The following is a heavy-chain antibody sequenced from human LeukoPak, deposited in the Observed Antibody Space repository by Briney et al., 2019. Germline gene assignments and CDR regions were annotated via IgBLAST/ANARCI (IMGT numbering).Heavy chain of an antibody. D-gene: IGHD6-13*01. J-gene: IGHJ4*02. CDR1: GGSISSSNW. Sequence: SETLSLTRAVSGGSISSSNWWSWVRQPPGKGLEWIGEIYHSGSTNYNPSLKSRVTISVDKSKNQFSLKLSPVTAADTAVYYCARHGSSYSFDYWGQGTLVTVSS. CDR2: IYHSGST. CDR3: ARHGSSYSFDY. V-gene: IGHV4-4*02.